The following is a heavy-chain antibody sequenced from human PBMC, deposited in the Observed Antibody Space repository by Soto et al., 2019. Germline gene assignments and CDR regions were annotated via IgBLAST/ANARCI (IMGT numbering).Heavy chain of an antibody. J-gene: IGHJ6*02. V-gene: IGHV3-21*01. Sequence: GGSLRLSCVGSDFTLSTYRMNWLWQAPGKGLEWVAYISATSNHIYYADSFKGRFTISRDNAKSSLYLHMNSLRAEDTAVYFCARDSITIFGGGMDVWGQGTTVTVSS. CDR3: ARDSITIFGGGMDV. D-gene: IGHD3-3*01. CDR2: ISATSNHI. CDR1: DFTLSTYR.